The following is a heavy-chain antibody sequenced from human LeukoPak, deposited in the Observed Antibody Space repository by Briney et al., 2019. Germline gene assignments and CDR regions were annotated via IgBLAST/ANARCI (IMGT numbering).Heavy chain of an antibody. V-gene: IGHV4-31*03. Sequence: PSQTLSLTCTVSGGSISSGGYYWSWIRQHPGKGLEWIGYIYYSGSTYYNPSLKSRVTIPVDTSKNQFSLKLSSVTAADTAVYYCARAYYDILTGHTLFDYWGQGTLVTVSS. CDR2: IYYSGST. J-gene: IGHJ4*02. CDR1: GGSISSGGYY. CDR3: ARAYYDILTGHTLFDY. D-gene: IGHD3-9*01.